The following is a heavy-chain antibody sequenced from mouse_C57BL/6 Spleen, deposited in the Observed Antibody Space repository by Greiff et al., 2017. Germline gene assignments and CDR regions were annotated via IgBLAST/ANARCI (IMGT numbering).Heavy chain of an antibody. CDR3: ARGPPYYDYDYYAMDY. V-gene: IGHV1-61*01. Sequence: QVQLQQPGAELVRPGSSVKLSCKASGYTFTSYWLDWVKQRPGQGLEWIGNIYPSDSETHYNQKFKDKATLTVDKSSSTAYMQLSSLTSEDSAVYYCARGPPYYDYDYYAMDYWGQGTSVTVSS. D-gene: IGHD2-4*01. J-gene: IGHJ4*01. CDR2: IYPSDSET. CDR1: GYTFTSYW.